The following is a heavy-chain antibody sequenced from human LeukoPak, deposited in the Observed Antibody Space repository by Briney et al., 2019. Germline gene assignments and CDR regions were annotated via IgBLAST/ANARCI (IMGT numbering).Heavy chain of an antibody. Sequence: ASVKVSCKASGYTFTSYYMHWVRQAPGQGLEWMGIINPSGGSTSYAQKFQGRVTMTEDTSTDTAYMELSSLRSEDTAMYYCATVRLVGARGGAFDIWGQGTMVTVSS. CDR2: INPSGGST. CDR3: ATVRLVGARGGAFDI. D-gene: IGHD1-26*01. CDR1: GYTFTSYY. V-gene: IGHV1-46*01. J-gene: IGHJ3*02.